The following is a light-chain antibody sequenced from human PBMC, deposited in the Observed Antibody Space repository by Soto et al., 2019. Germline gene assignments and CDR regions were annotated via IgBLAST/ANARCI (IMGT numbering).Light chain of an antibody. CDR1: QSIASSY. V-gene: IGKV3-15*01. J-gene: IGKJ2*01. Sequence: EIVLTQSPGTLSLSPGERATLSCRASQSIASSYLAWYQHKPGQAPRLLIYGPSTRATGVPARFSGSGSGTEFTLTISSLQSEDFAIYYCQQYNDWPPMFTFGQGTKVDIK. CDR2: GPS. CDR3: QQYNDWPPMFT.